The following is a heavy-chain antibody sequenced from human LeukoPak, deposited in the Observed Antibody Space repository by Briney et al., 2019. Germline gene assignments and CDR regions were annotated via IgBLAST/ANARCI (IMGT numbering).Heavy chain of an antibody. CDR2: IYSGTNT. D-gene: IGHD6-25*01. V-gene: IGHV3-53*01. Sequence: GSLRLSCAVSGFTVSSNYMSWVRQAPGKGLEWVSVIYSGTNTYYADSVKGRFIISRDDPKNMLYLQMNSLRAEDTAVYYCARVASGTLDYWGQGTLVTASS. CDR3: ARVASGTLDY. J-gene: IGHJ4*02. CDR1: GFTVSSNY.